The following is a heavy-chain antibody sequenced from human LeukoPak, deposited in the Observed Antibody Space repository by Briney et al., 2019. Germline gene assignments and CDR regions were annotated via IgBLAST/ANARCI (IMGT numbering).Heavy chain of an antibody. CDR1: GFTFSGYW. V-gene: IGHV3-7*03. CDR3: ARGLNRGFDY. Sequence: QAGGSLRLSCAASGFTFSGYWMSWVRQAPGKGLEWVASIKQDGSEKYYVDSVKGRFTISRDNAKNSLYLQMNSLRAEDTAVYYCARGLNRGFDYWGQGTLVTVSS. CDR2: IKQDGSEK. J-gene: IGHJ4*02. D-gene: IGHD7-27*01.